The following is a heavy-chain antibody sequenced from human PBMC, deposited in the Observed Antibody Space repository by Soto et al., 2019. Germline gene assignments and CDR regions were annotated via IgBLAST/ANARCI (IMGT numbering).Heavy chain of an antibody. CDR1: GYTFTNYG. CDR2: ISGHNGKT. D-gene: IGHD3-10*01. V-gene: IGHV1-18*01. Sequence: QVQLVQSGTEVKKPGASVKVSCKASGYTFTNYGFTWVRQAPGHGLEWMGWISGHNGKTNYAQKLQGRVIMTTDTSTNTVYMELRSLRFDDTAVYYCAGRRSDYNGPFDNWGRGTLVTVSS. J-gene: IGHJ4*02. CDR3: AGRRSDYNGPFDN.